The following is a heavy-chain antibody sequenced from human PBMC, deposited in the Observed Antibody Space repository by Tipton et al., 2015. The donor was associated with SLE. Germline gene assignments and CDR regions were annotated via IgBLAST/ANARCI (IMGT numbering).Heavy chain of an antibody. CDR2: IYYSGST. J-gene: IGHJ1*01. V-gene: IGHV4-59*01. D-gene: IGHD3-10*01. Sequence: TLSLTCTVSGGSISSYYWSWLRQPPGKGLEWIGYIYYSGSTNYNPSLKSRVTISVDTSKNQFSLKLSSVTAADTAVYYCARVRGRGYFQHWGQGTLVTVSS. CDR3: ARVRGRGYFQH. CDR1: GGSISSYY.